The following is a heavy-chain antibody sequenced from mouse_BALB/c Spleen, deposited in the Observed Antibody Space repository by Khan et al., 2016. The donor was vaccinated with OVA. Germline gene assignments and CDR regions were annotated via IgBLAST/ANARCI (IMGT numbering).Heavy chain of an antibody. Sequence: VQLKQSGAELVRPGALVKLSCKASGFNIKDYYVHWVKQRPEHGLEWIGWIDPENGNTIYDPKFQGKASITADTSSNTAYLQLSSLTSEDTAVYYCARRDYEAMDYWGQGTSVTVSS. CDR3: ARRDYEAMDY. D-gene: IGHD2-4*01. V-gene: IGHV14-1*02. CDR1: GFNIKDYY. CDR2: IDPENGNT. J-gene: IGHJ4*01.